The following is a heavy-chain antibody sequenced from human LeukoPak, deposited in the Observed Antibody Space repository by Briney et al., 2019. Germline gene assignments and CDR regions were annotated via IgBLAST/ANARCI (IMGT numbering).Heavy chain of an antibody. CDR3: ARTRGGSGTFLSIIDY. CDR1: GYSIKTGYY. D-gene: IGHD3-10*01. CDR2: IDYAGNT. V-gene: IGHV4-38-2*02. J-gene: IGHJ4*02. Sequence: PSETLSLNCSVSGYSIKTGYYWDWIRQSPGRGLEWIGNIDYAGNTYYNPSLNSRVTMSVDTFKNQFSLKLTAVTAADTATYYCARTRGGSGTFLSIIDYWGQGTLVTVSS.